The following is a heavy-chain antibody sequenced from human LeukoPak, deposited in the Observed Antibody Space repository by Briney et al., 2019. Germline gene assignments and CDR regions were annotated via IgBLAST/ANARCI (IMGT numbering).Heavy chain of an antibody. CDR1: GFSFSSYS. J-gene: IGHJ4*02. V-gene: IGHV3-21*01. CDR3: ARVMLGYYGSGRDYFDY. D-gene: IGHD3-10*01. Sequence: GGSLRLSCAASGFSFSSYSLNWVRQAPGKGLEWASSISSSSSYIYCADSVKGRFTISRHNGKNSLYLQMNSLRAEDTAVYYCARVMLGYYGSGRDYFDYWGQGTLVTVSS. CDR2: ISSSSSYI.